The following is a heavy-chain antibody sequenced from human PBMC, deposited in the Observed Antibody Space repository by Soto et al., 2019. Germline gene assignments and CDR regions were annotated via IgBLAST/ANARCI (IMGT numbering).Heavy chain of an antibody. J-gene: IGHJ4*02. CDR2: IYYSGST. CDR1: GGSISSGGYY. V-gene: IGHV4-31*03. Sequence: QVQLQESGPGLVKPSQTLSLTCTVSGGSISSGGYYWSWIRQHPGKGLEWIGYIYYSGSTYYPPSCQSRVTIAVDRSMIESPLKLSSVPAAGTAVYYWARVSEYYFTTGAREPWSPSPQ. CDR3: ARVSEYYFTT.